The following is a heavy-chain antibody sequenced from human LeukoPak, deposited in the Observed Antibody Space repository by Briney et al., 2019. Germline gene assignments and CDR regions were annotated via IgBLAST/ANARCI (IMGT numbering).Heavy chain of an antibody. CDR2: INPNSGGT. D-gene: IGHD6-13*01. V-gene: IGHV1-2*02. J-gene: IGHJ5*02. CDR3: ARVGGSSSGHNWFDP. Sequence: ASVKVSCKASGYTFTGYYMHWVRQAPGQGLEWMGWINPNSGGTNYAQKFQGRVTMTRDTSISTAYMELSRLRSDDTAVYYCARVGGSSSGHNWFDPWGQGTLVTVSS. CDR1: GYTFTGYY.